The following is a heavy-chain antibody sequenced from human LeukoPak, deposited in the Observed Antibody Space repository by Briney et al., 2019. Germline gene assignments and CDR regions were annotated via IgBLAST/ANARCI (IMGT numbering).Heavy chain of an antibody. CDR3: ARTHPDYYYYYMDV. V-gene: IGHV4-39*07. Sequence: SETLSLTCTVSGGSISWSSYYWGWIRQPPWKGLEWIGSIYHSGSTYYNPSLKSRVTISVDTSKNQFSLKLSSVTAPDTAVYYCARTHPDYYYYYMDVWGKGTTVTVSS. CDR1: GGSISWSSYY. J-gene: IGHJ6*03. CDR2: IYHSGST.